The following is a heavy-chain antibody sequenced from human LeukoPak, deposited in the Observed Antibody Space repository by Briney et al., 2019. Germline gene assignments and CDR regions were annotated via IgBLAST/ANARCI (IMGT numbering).Heavy chain of an antibody. J-gene: IGHJ5*02. CDR3: ARVSPVVVVAADWFDP. V-gene: IGHV1-69*13. CDR2: IIPIFGTA. D-gene: IGHD2-15*01. Sequence: SVKVSCTASGGTFSSYAISWVRQAPGQGLEWMGGIIPIFGTANYAQKFQGRVTITADESTSTAYMELSSLRSEDTAVYYCARVSPVVVVAADWFDPWGQGTLVTVSS. CDR1: GGTFSSYA.